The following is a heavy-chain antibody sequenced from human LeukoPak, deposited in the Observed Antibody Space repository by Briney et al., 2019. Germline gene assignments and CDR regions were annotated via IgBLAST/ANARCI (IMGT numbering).Heavy chain of an antibody. Sequence: GGSLRLSCAASGFTFSSYAMSWVRQAPGKGLEWVSLISGDGGSTYYADSVKGRFTISRDNSKNSLYLQMNSPRTEDNALYYCAKDNVVGASIYGTDVWGQGTTVTVSS. CDR1: GFTFSSYA. CDR2: ISGDGGST. J-gene: IGHJ6*02. D-gene: IGHD2-15*01. CDR3: AKDNVVGASIYGTDV. V-gene: IGHV3-43*02.